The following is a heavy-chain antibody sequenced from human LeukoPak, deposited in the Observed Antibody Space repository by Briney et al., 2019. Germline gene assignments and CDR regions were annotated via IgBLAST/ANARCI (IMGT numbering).Heavy chain of an antibody. Sequence: SETLSLTCTVSGGSISSGGYYWSWIRQHPGKGLEWIGYIYYSGSTYYNPSLKSRVTISVDTSKNQFSLKLSSVTAADTAVYYCARFASSSWWGNYGMDVWGQGTTVTVSS. V-gene: IGHV4-31*03. J-gene: IGHJ6*02. CDR2: IYYSGST. CDR1: GGSISSGGYY. CDR3: ARFASSSWWGNYGMDV. D-gene: IGHD6-13*01.